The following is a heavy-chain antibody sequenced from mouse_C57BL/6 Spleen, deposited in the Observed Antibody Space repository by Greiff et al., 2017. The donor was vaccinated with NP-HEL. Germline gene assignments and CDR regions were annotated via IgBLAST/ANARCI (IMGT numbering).Heavy chain of an antibody. CDR2: IDPSDSYT. V-gene: IGHV1-50*01. J-gene: IGHJ2*01. CDR1: GYTFTSYW. CDR3: AFYYGSSLFDY. D-gene: IGHD1-1*01. Sequence: QVQLQQPGAELVKPGASVKLSCKASGYTFTSYWMQWVKQRPGQGLEWIGEIDPSDSYTNYNQKFKGKATLTVDTPSSTAYMQLSSLTSEDSAVYYCAFYYGSSLFDYWGQGTTLTVSS.